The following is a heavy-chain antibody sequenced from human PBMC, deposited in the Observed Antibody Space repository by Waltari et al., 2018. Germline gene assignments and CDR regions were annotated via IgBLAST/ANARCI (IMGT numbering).Heavy chain of an antibody. CDR1: GFTFRSYA. CDR3: ANWIYSGYGIN. D-gene: IGHD5-12*01. Sequence: EVQLLESGGGLVQPGGSLRLSCAASGFTFRSYAIAWVRQAPGKGLEWVSAISGSGGSTYYADSVKGRFTISRDNSKNTLYLQMNSLRAEDTAVYYCANWIYSGYGINWGQGTLVTVSS. V-gene: IGHV3-23*01. CDR2: ISGSGGST. J-gene: IGHJ4*02.